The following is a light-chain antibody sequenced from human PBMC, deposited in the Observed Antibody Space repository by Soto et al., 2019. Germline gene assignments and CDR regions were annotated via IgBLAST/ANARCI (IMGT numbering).Light chain of an antibody. CDR2: EDI. V-gene: IGLV2-23*01. Sequence: QSALTQPASVSGSPGQSITISCTGTSSDVGSDNLVSWYQQHPGKAPKLMIYEDIERPSGVSNRFSGSKSGNTASLTISVLQTEDEADYYCCSYAGGTSVVFGGGTKLTVL. CDR3: CSYAGGTSVV. J-gene: IGLJ2*01. CDR1: SSDVGSDNL.